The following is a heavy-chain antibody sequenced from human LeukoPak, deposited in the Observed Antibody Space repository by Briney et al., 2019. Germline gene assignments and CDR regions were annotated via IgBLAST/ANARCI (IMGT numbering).Heavy chain of an antibody. J-gene: IGHJ4*02. CDR2: IHPADSDI. V-gene: IGHV5-51*01. CDR1: GYTFTTNW. D-gene: IGHD3-22*01. Sequence: GEPLKISCKGSGYTFTTNWIGWVRQTPGKGLEWMAIIHPADSDIRYSPSFQGQVSISVDKSISTAYLQWSSLKASDTAMYYCTMGWRRTYYDPASYWSQGTLIIVSS. CDR3: TMGWRRTYYDPASY.